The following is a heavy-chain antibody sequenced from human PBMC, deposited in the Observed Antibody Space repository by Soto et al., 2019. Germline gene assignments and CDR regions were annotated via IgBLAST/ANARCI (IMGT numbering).Heavy chain of an antibody. CDR3: ATTYYGGNSKGGAFDI. V-gene: IGHV1-46*01. Sequence: QVQLVQSGAEVKKPGASVKVSCKASGYTFTSYYMHWVRQAPGQGLEWMGIINPSGGSTSYAQRFQGRVTMTWDTSTSTVYMELSSLRSEDTAVYYCATTYYGGNSKGGAFDIWGQGTMVTVSS. CDR2: INPSGGST. D-gene: IGHD4-17*01. CDR1: GYTFTSYY. J-gene: IGHJ3*02.